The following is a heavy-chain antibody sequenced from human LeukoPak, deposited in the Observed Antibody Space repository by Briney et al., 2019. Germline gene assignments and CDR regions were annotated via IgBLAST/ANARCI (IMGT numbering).Heavy chain of an antibody. V-gene: IGHV3-30*18. CDR2: ISYDGSNK. CDR3: AKDAGYSSGKGAALDY. CDR1: GFTFSSYG. D-gene: IGHD6-19*01. J-gene: IGHJ4*02. Sequence: PGRSLRLSCAASGFTFSSYGMHWVRQAPGKGLEWVAVISYDGSNKYYADSVKGRFTISRDNSKNTLYLQMNSLRAEDTAVYYCAKDAGYSSGKGAALDYWGQRTLVTVSS.